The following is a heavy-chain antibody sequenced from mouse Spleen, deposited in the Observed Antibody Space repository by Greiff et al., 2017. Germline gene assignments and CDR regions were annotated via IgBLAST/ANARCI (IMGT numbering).Heavy chain of an antibody. J-gene: IGHJ4*01. CDR1: GYTFTSYW. CDR2: IYPSDSYT. Sequence: VQLQQSGAELVRPGASVKLSCKASGYTFTSYWINWVKQRPGQGLEWIGNIYPSDSYTNYNQKFKDKATLTVDKSSSTAYMQLSSPTSEDSAVYYCTIWFYYAMDYWGQGTSVTVSS. CDR3: TIWFYYAMDY. D-gene: IGHD2-2*01. V-gene: IGHV1-69*02.